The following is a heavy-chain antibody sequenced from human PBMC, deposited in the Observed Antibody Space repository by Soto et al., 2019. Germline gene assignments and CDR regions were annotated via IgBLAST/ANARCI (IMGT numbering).Heavy chain of an antibody. V-gene: IGHV4-59*12. J-gene: IGHJ5*02. CDR3: AREEYQLVHGENWFDP. CDR1: GDSMSNYY. CDR2: VSSSGST. Sequence: SETLSLTCVVSGDSMSNYYWRWIRQPPGKGLEWIGDVSSSGSTNYNPSLKSRVTISVDTSKNQFSLKLSSVTAADTAVYYCAREEYQLVHGENWFDPWGQGTLVTVSS. D-gene: IGHD2-2*01.